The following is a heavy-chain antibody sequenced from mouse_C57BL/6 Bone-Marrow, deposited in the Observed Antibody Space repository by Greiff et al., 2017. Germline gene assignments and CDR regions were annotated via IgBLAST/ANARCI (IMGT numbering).Heavy chain of an antibody. CDR2: IDPENGDT. CDR1: GFNIKDDY. D-gene: IGHD1-1*02. CDR3: TTYGRFDY. J-gene: IGHJ2*01. Sequence: EVQLQQSGAELVRPGASVKLSCPASGFNIKDDYMHWVKQRPEQGLEWIGWIDPENGDTEYASKFKSKATITAYTSSNTAYLQLSSLTSEDSAVYYCTTYGRFDYWGQGTTLTVSA. V-gene: IGHV14-4*01.